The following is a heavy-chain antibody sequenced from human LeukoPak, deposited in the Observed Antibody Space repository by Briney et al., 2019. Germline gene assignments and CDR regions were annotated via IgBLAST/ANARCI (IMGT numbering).Heavy chain of an antibody. D-gene: IGHD4-17*01. CDR3: ARGNGDYVFY. CDR1: GGSISSSSYY. J-gene: IGHJ4*02. Sequence: SETLSLTCTVSGGSISSSSYYWGWIRQPPGKGLEWIGSIYYSGSTYYNPSLKSRVTISVDTSKNQFSLKLSSVTAADTAVYYCARGNGDYVFYWGQGTLVTVSS. CDR2: IYYSGST. V-gene: IGHV4-39*07.